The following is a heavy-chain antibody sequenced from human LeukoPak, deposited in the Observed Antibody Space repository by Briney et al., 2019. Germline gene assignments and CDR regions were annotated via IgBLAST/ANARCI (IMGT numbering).Heavy chain of an antibody. Sequence: GGSLRLSCAASGFTFSSYAMSWVRQAPGKGLEWVSAISGSGGSTYYADSVKGRFTISRDNSKNTLYLQMNSLRAEGTAVYYCARHPSIAAPQPIYYWGQGTLVTVSS. CDR2: ISGSGGST. V-gene: IGHV3-23*01. CDR3: ARHPSIAAPQPIYY. D-gene: IGHD6-6*01. CDR1: GFTFSSYA. J-gene: IGHJ4*02.